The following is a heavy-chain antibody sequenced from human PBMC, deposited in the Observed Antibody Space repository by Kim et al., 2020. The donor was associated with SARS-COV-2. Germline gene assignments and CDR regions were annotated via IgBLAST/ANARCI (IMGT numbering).Heavy chain of an antibody. D-gene: IGHD4-17*01. J-gene: IGHJ4*02. CDR2: ISSSSSYI. CDR3: ARDGLVTTVTTVDY. Sequence: GGSLRLSCAASGFTFSLYSINWVRQAPGKGLEWVTSISSSSSYIYYADSVKGQFTISRDNSKKSLYLQMNSLRAEDTAVYYCARDGLVTTVTTVDYWGQGTLVRVSS. V-gene: IGHV3-21*01. CDR1: GFTFSLYS.